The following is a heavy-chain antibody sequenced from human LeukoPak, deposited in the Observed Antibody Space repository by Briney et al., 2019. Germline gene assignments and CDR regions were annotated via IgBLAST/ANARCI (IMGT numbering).Heavy chain of an antibody. J-gene: IGHJ4*02. CDR2: INPSGGST. CDR1: GYTFTSYY. D-gene: IGHD3-10*01. CDR3: ARIGVVRGVDY. V-gene: IGHV1-46*01. Sequence: ASVKVSCKASGYTFTSYYMHWVRQAPGQGLEWMGIINPSGGSTSYAQKFQGRVTMTRDMSTSTVYMELSSLRSEDTAVYYCARIGVVRGVDYWGQGTLVTVSS.